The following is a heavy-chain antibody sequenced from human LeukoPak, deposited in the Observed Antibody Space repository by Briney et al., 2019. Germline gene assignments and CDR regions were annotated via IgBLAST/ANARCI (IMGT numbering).Heavy chain of an antibody. J-gene: IGHJ6*03. V-gene: IGHV1-69*05. Sequence: AASVKVSCKAYGGTFSSYAISWVRQAPGQGLEWMGGIIPIFGTANYAQKFQGRVTITTDESTSTAYMELSSLRSEDTAVYYCARGSTRRWNYYYYMDVWGKGTTVTVSS. CDR2: IIPIFGTA. CDR1: GGTFSSYA. CDR3: ARGSTRRWNYYYYMDV. D-gene: IGHD2-2*01.